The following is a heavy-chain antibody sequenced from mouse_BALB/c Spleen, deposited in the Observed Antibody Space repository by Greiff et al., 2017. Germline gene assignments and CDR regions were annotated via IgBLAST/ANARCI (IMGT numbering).Heavy chain of an antibody. Sequence: EVQVVESGGGLVKPGGSLKLSCAASGFTFSSYAMSWVRQSPEKRLEWVAEISSGGSYTYYPDTVTGRFTISRDNAKNTLYLEMSSLRSEDTAMYYCARAYYGYLDYWGQGTTLTVSS. CDR2: ISSGGSYT. CDR1: GFTFSSYA. J-gene: IGHJ2*01. CDR3: ARAYYGYLDY. D-gene: IGHD2-9*01. V-gene: IGHV5-9-4*01.